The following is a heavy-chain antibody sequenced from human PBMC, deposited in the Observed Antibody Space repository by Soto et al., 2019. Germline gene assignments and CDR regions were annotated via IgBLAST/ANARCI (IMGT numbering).Heavy chain of an antibody. Sequence: ASVKVSCKASGYTFAGYYIHWVRQAPGQGLEWMGWINPNSGGTNYAQKFQGWVTMTRDTSISTAYMELSRLRSDDTAVYYCARCSHDFWSGYKTYYYYGMDVWGQGTTVT. CDR1: GYTFAGYY. D-gene: IGHD3-3*01. CDR3: ARCSHDFWSGYKTYYYYGMDV. J-gene: IGHJ6*02. V-gene: IGHV1-2*04. CDR2: INPNSGGT.